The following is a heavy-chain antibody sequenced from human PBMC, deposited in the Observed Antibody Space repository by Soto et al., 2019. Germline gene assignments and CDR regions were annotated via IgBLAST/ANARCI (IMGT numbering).Heavy chain of an antibody. Sequence: SVKVSCKASGGTFSSYGINWVRQAPGQGLEWVGGIVPIYRTADYAQKFQGRVTITADESARTAYLEVRSLKSQDTAVYYCARDSGAKLSSSWGQGTLVTVSS. V-gene: IGHV1-69*13. J-gene: IGHJ4*02. CDR1: GGTFSSYG. CDR3: ARDSGAKLSSS. D-gene: IGHD6-13*01. CDR2: IVPIYRTA.